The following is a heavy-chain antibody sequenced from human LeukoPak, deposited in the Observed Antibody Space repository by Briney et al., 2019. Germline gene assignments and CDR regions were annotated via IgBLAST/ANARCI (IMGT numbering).Heavy chain of an antibody. Sequence: GGSLRLSCAASGFNFDDYAMHWVRQAPGKGLEWVSGISWNSGYIDYADSVKGRFTISRDNAKNSLYLQMNSLRAEDTAVYYCARSPYYYYMDVWGKGTTVTVSS. V-gene: IGHV3-9*01. J-gene: IGHJ6*03. D-gene: IGHD6-19*01. CDR3: ARSPYYYYMDV. CDR1: GFNFDDYA. CDR2: ISWNSGYI.